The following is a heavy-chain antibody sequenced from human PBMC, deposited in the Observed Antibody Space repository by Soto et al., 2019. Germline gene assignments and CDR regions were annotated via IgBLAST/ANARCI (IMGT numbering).Heavy chain of an antibody. Sequence: SETLSLICAVSGYSISSGYYLGWIRQPPGKGLEWIGSIYHSGSTYYNPSLKSRVTISVGTSKNQFSLKLSSVTAADTAVYYCAREADAYYYDSSGSHRDYWGQGTLVTVSS. CDR2: IYHSGST. CDR1: GYSISSGYY. D-gene: IGHD3-22*01. J-gene: IGHJ4*02. V-gene: IGHV4-38-2*02. CDR3: AREADAYYYDSSGSHRDY.